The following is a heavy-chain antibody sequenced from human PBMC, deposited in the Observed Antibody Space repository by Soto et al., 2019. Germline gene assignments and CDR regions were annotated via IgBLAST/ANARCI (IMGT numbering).Heavy chain of an antibody. V-gene: IGHV3-7*01. Sequence: EVQLVESGGALVQPGGSLRLSCAASGFTFTDYWMNWVRQAPGKGLEWVANIKQDGSEKYYVDFVKGRFTISRDNAKKSLYLQMNSLRAEDTAVYYCAIMIFGLGTDHWGQGTLVTVSS. D-gene: IGHD3-3*01. CDR2: IKQDGSEK. J-gene: IGHJ5*02. CDR1: GFTFTDYW. CDR3: AIMIFGLGTDH.